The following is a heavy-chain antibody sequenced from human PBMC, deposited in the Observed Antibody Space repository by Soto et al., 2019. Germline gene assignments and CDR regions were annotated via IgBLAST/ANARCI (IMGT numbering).Heavy chain of an antibody. CDR1: GFTFRKYA. V-gene: IGHV3-23*01. CDR3: AKGRLYYDSSGYPDVFDV. Sequence: EVQLLESGGGLVQPGGSLRLSCAASGFTFRKYAVSWVRQAPGKGLEWVSGLSAGGGSTYYADSVKGRFSLSRDNSKKTLYLRMDSLRADDSAVYYCAKGRLYYDSSGYPDVFDVWGQGTMVTVSS. D-gene: IGHD3-22*01. CDR2: LSAGGGST. J-gene: IGHJ3*01.